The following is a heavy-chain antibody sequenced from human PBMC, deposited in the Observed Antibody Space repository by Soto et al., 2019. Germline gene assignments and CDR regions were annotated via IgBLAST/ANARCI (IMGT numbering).Heavy chain of an antibody. CDR3: AIFSLRYIAAPTGFDP. CDR2: IIPIFGTA. V-gene: IGHV1-69*06. CDR1: GGTFSSYA. Sequence: SVKVSCKASGGTFSSYAISWVRQAPGQGLEWMGGIIPIFGTANYAQKFQGRVTITADKSTSTAYMELSSLRSEDTAVYYCAIFSLRYIAAPTGFDPWGEGTLVTVSS. D-gene: IGHD6-6*01. J-gene: IGHJ5*02.